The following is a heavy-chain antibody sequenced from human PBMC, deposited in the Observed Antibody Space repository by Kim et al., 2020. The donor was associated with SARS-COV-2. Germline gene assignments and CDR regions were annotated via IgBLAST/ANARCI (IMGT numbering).Heavy chain of an antibody. CDR1: GYTFTGYY. D-gene: IGHD6-19*01. V-gene: IGHV1-2*02. J-gene: IGHJ4*02. Sequence: ASVKVSCKASGYTFTGYYMHWVRQAPGQGLEWMGWINPNSGGTNYAQKFQGRVTMTRDTSISTAYMELSRLRSDDTAVYYCARDRDSRASTGYSSGWGFDYWGQGTLVTVSS. CDR2: INPNSGGT. CDR3: ARDRDSRASTGYSSGWGFDY.